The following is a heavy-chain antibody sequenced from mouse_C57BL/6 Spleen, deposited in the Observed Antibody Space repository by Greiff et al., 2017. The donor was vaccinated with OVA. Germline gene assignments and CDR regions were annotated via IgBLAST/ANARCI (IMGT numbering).Heavy chain of an antibody. Sequence: VKLMESGPGLVAPSQSLSITCTVSGFSLTSYGVHWVRQPPGKGLEWLVVIWSDGSTTYNSALKSRLSISKDNSKSQVFLKMNSPQTDDTAMYYCARQAGGNYAYYAMDYWGQGTSVTVSS. CDR3: ARQAGGNYAYYAMDY. J-gene: IGHJ4*01. CDR2: IWSDGST. V-gene: IGHV2-6-1*01. D-gene: IGHD2-1*01. CDR1: GFSLTSYG.